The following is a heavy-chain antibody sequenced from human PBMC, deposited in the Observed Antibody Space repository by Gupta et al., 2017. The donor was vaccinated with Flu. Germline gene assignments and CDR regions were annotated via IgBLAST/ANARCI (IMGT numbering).Heavy chain of an antibody. D-gene: IGHD1-26*01. CDR2: IYTSGST. V-gene: IGHV4-61*02. CDR1: GGSISSGSYY. J-gene: IGHJ6*02. Sequence: QVQLQESGPGLVKPSQTLSLTCTVSGGSISSGSYYWSWIRQPAGKGLEWIGRIYTSGSTNYNPSLKSRVTISVDTSKNQFSLKLSSVTAADTAVYYCAREGLVGATSDYYYGMDVWGQGTTVTVSS. CDR3: AREGLVGATSDYYYGMDV.